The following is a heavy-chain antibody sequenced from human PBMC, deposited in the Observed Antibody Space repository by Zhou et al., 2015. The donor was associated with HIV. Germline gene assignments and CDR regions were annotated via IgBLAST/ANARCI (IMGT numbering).Heavy chain of an antibody. D-gene: IGHD2-15*01. CDR1: GGTFSSYA. J-gene: IGHJ5*02. V-gene: IGHV1-69*01. Sequence: QVQLVQSGAEVKKPGSSVKVSCKASGGTFSSYAISWVRQAPGQGLEWMGGIIPIFGTANYAQKFQGRVTITADESTSTAYMELSSLRSEDTAVYYCARARRSRVVVAATYDPWGRGNPSVTVSS. CDR3: ARARRSRVVVAATYDP. CDR2: IIPIFGTA.